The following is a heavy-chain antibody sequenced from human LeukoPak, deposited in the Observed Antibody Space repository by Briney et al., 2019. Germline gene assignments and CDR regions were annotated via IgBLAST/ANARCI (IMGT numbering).Heavy chain of an antibody. CDR2: IYYSGST. Sequence: SETLSLTCTVSGGSISSYYWSWIRQPPGKGLEWIGYIYYSGSTNYNPSLKSRVTISVDTSKNQFSLKLSSVTAGDTAVYYCARDHRFGEFPDYWGQGTLVTVSS. D-gene: IGHD3-10*01. V-gene: IGHV4-59*01. CDR3: ARDHRFGEFPDY. J-gene: IGHJ4*02. CDR1: GGSISSYY.